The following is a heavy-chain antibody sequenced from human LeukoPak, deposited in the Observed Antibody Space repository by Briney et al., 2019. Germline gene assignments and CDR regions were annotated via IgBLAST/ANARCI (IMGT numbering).Heavy chain of an antibody. CDR3: ARHKEFAFDY. J-gene: IGHJ4*02. Sequence: SETLSLTCTVSGYPINNAYYWGWIRQPPGKGLEWIGSIYHSGSTYYNPSPKSRVTISVDTSKNQFSLKLSSVTAADTAVYYCARHKEFAFDYWGQGTLVTVSS. CDR1: GYPINNAYY. V-gene: IGHV4-38-2*02. CDR2: IYHSGST.